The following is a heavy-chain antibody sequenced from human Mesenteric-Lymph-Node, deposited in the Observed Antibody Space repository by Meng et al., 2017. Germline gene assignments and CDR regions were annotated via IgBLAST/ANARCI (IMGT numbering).Heavy chain of an antibody. D-gene: IGHD4-17*01. V-gene: IGHV1-69*02. CDR3: ARVGAVTNHYYYGMDV. CDR2: IIPILGIA. J-gene: IGHJ6*02. CDR1: GGTFSSYT. Sequence: SVKVSCKASGGTFSSYTISWVRQAPGQGLEWMGRIIPILGIANYAQKFQGRVTITADKSTSTAYMELSSLRSEDTAVYYCARVGAVTNHYYYGMDVWGQGTTVTVSS.